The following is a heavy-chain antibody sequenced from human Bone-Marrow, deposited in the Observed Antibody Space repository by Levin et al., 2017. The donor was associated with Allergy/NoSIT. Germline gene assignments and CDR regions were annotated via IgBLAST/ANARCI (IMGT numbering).Heavy chain of an antibody. V-gene: IGHV4-59*11. Sequence: PSETLSLTCTVSGGSITNHFWSWIRQAPGKGLEWIGDIYYTGSTNYNPSLKSRVTNSVDTSKNQFSLKLSSVTAADTAVDYCARSYSSSWDAFDIWGQGTMVTVSS. CDR1: GGSITNHF. CDR3: ARSYSSSWDAFDI. D-gene: IGHD6-13*01. J-gene: IGHJ3*02. CDR2: IYYTGST.